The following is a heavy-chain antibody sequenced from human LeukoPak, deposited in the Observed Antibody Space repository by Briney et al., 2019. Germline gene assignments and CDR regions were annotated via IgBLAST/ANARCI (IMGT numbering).Heavy chain of an antibody. J-gene: IGHJ4*02. CDR3: AKDLGSYYSNSYFRGFDS. V-gene: IGHV3-43*01. Sequence: GGSLRLSCAASGFTFDDYTMHWVRQAPGTGLEWVSLITWDGGTTYYADSVKGRCTISRDRSTNSLYLQMNILRSEDTALYYCAKDLGSYYSNSYFRGFDSWGQGTLVTVSS. CDR2: ITWDGGTT. D-gene: IGHD5-18*01. CDR1: GFTFDDYT.